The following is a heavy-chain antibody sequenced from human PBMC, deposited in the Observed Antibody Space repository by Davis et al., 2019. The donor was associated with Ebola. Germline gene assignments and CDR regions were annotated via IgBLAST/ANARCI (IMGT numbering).Heavy chain of an antibody. D-gene: IGHD2-21*01. V-gene: IGHV4-59*12. CDR1: GVSITTYF. Sequence: PSETLSLTCTVSGVSITTYFWSWIRQPPGKGLEWVGYIHHSGSANSNPSLKSRVTFSIDTSKSQVSLKLTSVTAADTAVYYCARDTRPCGGDCYDDTFDMWGQGTIVIVSS. CDR3: ARDTRPCGGDCYDDTFDM. CDR2: IHHSGSA. J-gene: IGHJ3*02.